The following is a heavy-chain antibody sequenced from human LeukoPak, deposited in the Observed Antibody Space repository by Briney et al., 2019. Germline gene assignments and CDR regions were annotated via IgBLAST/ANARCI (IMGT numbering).Heavy chain of an antibody. Sequence: TGGSLRLSCAASGFTFSSYGMHWVRQAPGKGLEWVAFIRYDGSNKYYADSVKGRFTISRDNSKNTLYLQMNSLRAEDTAVYYCAKISPVVLLWFGDHDAFDIWGQGTMVTVSS. D-gene: IGHD3-10*01. J-gene: IGHJ3*02. V-gene: IGHV3-30*02. CDR2: IRYDGSNK. CDR1: GFTFSSYG. CDR3: AKISPVVLLWFGDHDAFDI.